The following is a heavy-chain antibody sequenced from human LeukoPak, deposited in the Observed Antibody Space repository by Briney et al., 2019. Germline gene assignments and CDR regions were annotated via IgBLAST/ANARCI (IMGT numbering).Heavy chain of an antibody. J-gene: IGHJ4*02. Sequence: GGSLRLSCAASGFTFSSYAMHWVRQAPGKGLEWVAVISYDGSNKYYADSVKGRFTSSRDNSKNTLYLQMNSLRAEDTAVYYCAKYSSRDGFRFFDYWGQGTLVTVSS. CDR2: ISYDGSNK. CDR3: AKYSSRDGFRFFDY. V-gene: IGHV3-30*04. CDR1: GFTFSSYA. D-gene: IGHD2/OR15-2a*01.